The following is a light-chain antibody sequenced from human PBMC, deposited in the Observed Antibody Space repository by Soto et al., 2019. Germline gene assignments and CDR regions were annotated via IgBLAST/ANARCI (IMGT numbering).Light chain of an antibody. CDR3: SSHTTYSTRV. CDR2: EVS. V-gene: IGLV2-14*01. Sequence: QSALTQRASVSGSPGQSIAISCTGTSSDIGSYNYVSWYQQHPGKAPKLMIHEVSNRPSGVSDRFSGSKSGNTASLTISGLQADDEADYYCSSHTTYSTRVFGTGTKLTVL. J-gene: IGLJ1*01. CDR1: SSDIGSYNY.